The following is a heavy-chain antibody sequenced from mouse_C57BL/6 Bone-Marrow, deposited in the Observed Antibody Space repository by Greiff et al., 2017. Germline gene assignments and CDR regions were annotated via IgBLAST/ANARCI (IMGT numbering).Heavy chain of an antibody. J-gene: IGHJ4*01. CDR3: ARRPWTVEGSTCAMDD. Sequence: VQLQQSGAELVKPGASVKISCKASGYAFSSYWMNWVQQSPGKGLEWIGQINPGAGDTNYNGKFKGKATLTAAKSSSTAYMQLSSLASEDSAVYFCARRPWTVEGSTCAMDDWGQGTTVTVSS. CDR1: GYAFSSYW. D-gene: IGHD1-1*01. V-gene: IGHV1-80*01. CDR2: INPGAGDT.